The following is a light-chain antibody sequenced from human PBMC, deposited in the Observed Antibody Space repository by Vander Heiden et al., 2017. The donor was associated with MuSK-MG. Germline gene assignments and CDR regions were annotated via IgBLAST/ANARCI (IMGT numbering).Light chain of an antibody. V-gene: IGKV3-15*01. CDR1: QSVSSN. J-gene: IGKJ3*01. CDR2: AAS. Sequence: EIAMTQSPATLSVSPGERATPSCRASQSVSSNLAWYQQKPGQAPRLLIYAASTRATGIPARFSGSGSGTEFTLTISSLQSEDFAVYYCQQYNNWPPSFTFGPGTKINIK. CDR3: QQYNNWPPSFT.